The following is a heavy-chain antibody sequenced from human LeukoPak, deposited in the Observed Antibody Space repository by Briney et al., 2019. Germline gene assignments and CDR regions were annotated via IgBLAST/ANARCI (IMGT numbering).Heavy chain of an antibody. CDR2: ISRSSRTI. CDR3: AVFLEWQGATYYGMDV. D-gene: IGHD3-3*01. V-gene: IGHV3-48*02. Sequence: GGSLRLSCAASGFTFSSYSMNWVRQAPGKGLEWVSYISRSSRTIYYADSVKGRFTISRDNAKNSLYLQMNSPRDEDTAVYYCAVFLEWQGATYYGMDVWGQGTTVTVSS. CDR1: GFTFSSYS. J-gene: IGHJ6*02.